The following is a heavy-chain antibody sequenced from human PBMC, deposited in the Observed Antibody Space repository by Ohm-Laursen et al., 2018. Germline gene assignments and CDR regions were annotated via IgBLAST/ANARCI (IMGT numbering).Heavy chain of an antibody. CDR1: GGAISNYY. J-gene: IGHJ5*02. Sequence: SQTLSLTWTVSGGAISNYYWSWIRQPPGKGLEWIGHINYSGNTNYNPSLKSRVTISVDTSKNQFSLKLSSVTAADTAVYYCARQEGYCSSTSCYEVWFDPWGRGTLVTVSS. V-gene: IGHV4-59*08. CDR2: INYSGNT. CDR3: ARQEGYCSSTSCYEVWFDP. D-gene: IGHD2-2*01.